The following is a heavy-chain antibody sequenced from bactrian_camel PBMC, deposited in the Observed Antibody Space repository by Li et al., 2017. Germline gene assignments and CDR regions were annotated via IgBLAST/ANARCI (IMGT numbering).Heavy chain of an antibody. D-gene: IGHD2*01. CDR1: GFTFNDDD. Sequence: QVQLVESGGGSVQVGGSLRLSCTASGFTFNDDDMGWYRQAQGNECELVSAINDGKAFYSDTVRGRFTVSQDSAKNTMYLEMNDLKPLDTAVYYCTANLGWCGS. V-gene: IGHV3S61*01. CDR2: INDGKA.